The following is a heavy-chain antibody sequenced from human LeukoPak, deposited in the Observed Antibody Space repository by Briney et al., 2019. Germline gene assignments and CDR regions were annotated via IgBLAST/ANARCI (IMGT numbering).Heavy chain of an antibody. J-gene: IGHJ4*02. D-gene: IGHD3-16*01. Sequence: GGSLRLSCAASGFTFSSYGMHWVRQAPGKGLEWVAFIRDDGSNKYYADSVKGRFTISRDNSKNTLYVQMNSLRAEDTAVYYCAKARSRITDFDSWGQGTLVTVSS. CDR3: AKARSRITDFDS. CDR2: IRDDGSNK. CDR1: GFTFSSYG. V-gene: IGHV3-30*02.